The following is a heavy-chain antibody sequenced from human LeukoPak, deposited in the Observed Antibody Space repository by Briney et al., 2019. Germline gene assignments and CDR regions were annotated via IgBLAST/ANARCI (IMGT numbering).Heavy chain of an antibody. CDR1: GGSISDAAYY. J-gene: IGHJ4*02. Sequence: PSQTLSLTCTVSGGSISDAAYYWSWIRQHPGEGLKWIGYIYYSGSTSYNPSLKSRVTISVDTSKNQFSLKLSSVTAADTAVYYCARSRQQLVINYWGQGTLVTVSS. CDR3: ARSRQQLVINY. D-gene: IGHD6-13*01. CDR2: IYYSGST. V-gene: IGHV4-30-4*01.